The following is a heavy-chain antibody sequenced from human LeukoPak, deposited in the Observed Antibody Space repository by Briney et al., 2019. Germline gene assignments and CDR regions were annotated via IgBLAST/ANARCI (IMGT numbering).Heavy chain of an antibody. CDR2: IYRSGST. CDR1: GGFITSGAYA. D-gene: IGHD3-10*01. Sequence: SETLSLTCAVSGGFITSGAYAWSWIRQPPGKGLEWIGYIYRSGSTSYKPSLKSRLSVTIDKSKNQFSLNLRSVTAADTAFYYCARGGGFYGSGTTHFDYWGQGTLATVSS. J-gene: IGHJ4*02. V-gene: IGHV4-30-2*01. CDR3: ARGGGFYGSGTTHFDY.